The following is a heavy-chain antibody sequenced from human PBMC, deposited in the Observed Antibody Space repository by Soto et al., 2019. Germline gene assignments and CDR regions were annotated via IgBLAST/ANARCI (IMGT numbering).Heavy chain of an antibody. CDR2: IIPIFGTA. V-gene: IGHV1-69*13. CDR1: GGTFSSYA. Sequence: SVKVSCKASGGTFSSYAISWVRQAPGQGLEWMGGIIPIFGTANYAQKFQGRVTITADESTSTAYMELSSLRSEDAAVYYCARVDSTYYYDSSGYYYPPPLDYWGQGTLVTVSS. J-gene: IGHJ4*02. CDR3: ARVDSTYYYDSSGYYYPPPLDY. D-gene: IGHD3-22*01.